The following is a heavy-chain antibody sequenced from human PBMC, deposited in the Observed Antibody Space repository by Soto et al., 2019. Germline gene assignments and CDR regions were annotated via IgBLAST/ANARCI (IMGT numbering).Heavy chain of an antibody. V-gene: IGHV1-69*08. CDR3: ASSLLGNEYDSGGLDN. J-gene: IGHJ4*02. CDR2: IIPIFDTT. Sequence: QVQLVQSGTEVKKPGSSVTVSCKASGGPYSKYSISWVRQAPGQGLEWVGRIIPIFDTTNYAQKFQGRATMTADKAKSTVYMDLSSVTSEDRAVYYCASSLLGNEYDSGGLDNWGQGTLVTVSS. CDR1: GGPYSKYS. D-gene: IGHD3-22*01.